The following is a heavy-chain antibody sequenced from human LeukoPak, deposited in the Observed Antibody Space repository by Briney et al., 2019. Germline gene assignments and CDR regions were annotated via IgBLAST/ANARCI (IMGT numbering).Heavy chain of an antibody. CDR1: GFTFSSYA. D-gene: IGHD6-19*01. CDR3: ARVPYSSGWYFDY. J-gene: IGHJ4*02. CDR2: IYSGGST. Sequence: PGGSLRLSCAASGFTFSSYAMSWVRQAPGKGLEWVSVIYSGGSTYYADSVKGRFTISRDNSKNTLYLQMNRLRGEDTAVYYRARVPYSSGWYFDYWGQGTLVTVSS. V-gene: IGHV3-53*01.